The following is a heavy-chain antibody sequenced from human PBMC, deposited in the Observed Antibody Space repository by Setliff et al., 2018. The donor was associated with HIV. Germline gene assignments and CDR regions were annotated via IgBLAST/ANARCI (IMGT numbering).Heavy chain of an antibody. V-gene: IGHV4-4*08. CDR2: IYTSGST. D-gene: IGHD6-13*01. Sequence: PSETLSLTCAVFGGSFSNYYWSWIRQPPGKGLEWIGYIYTSGSTNYNPSLKNRVTISVDTSKNQFSLRLSSVTAADTAVYYCARGYSSSWYDSWGQGTLVTVSS. CDR1: GGSFSNYY. CDR3: ARGYSSSWYDS. J-gene: IGHJ5*01.